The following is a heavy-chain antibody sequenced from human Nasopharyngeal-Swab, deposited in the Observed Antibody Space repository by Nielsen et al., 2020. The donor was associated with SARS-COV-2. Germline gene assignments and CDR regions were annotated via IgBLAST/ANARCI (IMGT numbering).Heavy chain of an antibody. V-gene: IGHV3-23*01. CDR2: ISSSGTDT. CDR1: GLPFNNYA. CDR3: AKSRGDTTMAHYYDYLDV. J-gene: IGHJ6*03. D-gene: IGHD5-24*01. Sequence: GGSLRLSCAVSGLPFNNYAVTWVRQAPGKGLEWVSIISSSGTDTYYADYVKGRFTISRDNSKNTLYLQMNSLRAEDSAIYYCAKSRGDTTMAHYYDYLDVWGKRTTVTVSS.